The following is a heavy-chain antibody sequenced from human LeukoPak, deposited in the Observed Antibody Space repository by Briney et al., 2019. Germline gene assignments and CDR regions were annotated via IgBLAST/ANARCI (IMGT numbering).Heavy chain of an antibody. CDR1: GFTVRNSY. Sequence: GGSLRLSCAATGFTVRNSYISWVRQAPGKGLEWVSIIYNDGSTYYADSVKGRFTISRDNSENTLYLQMNSLRAEDTAVYYCATTSSYAFDIWGQGTMVTVFS. V-gene: IGHV3-53*01. CDR2: IYNDGST. J-gene: IGHJ3*02. CDR3: ATTSSYAFDI. D-gene: IGHD3-16*01.